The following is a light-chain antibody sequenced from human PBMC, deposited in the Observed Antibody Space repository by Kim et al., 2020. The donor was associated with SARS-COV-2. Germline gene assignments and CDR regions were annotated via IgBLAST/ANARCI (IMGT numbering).Light chain of an antibody. CDR3: QQYHHWPPLT. J-gene: IGKJ4*01. Sequence: SPGERATLSCRASQSVSNNLAWYQQKPGQAPRLLIYGASTRATGIPARFSGSGSGTEFTLTISSLHSEDFAVYYCQQYHHWPPLTFGGGTKVDIK. V-gene: IGKV3-15*01. CDR2: GAS. CDR1: QSVSNN.